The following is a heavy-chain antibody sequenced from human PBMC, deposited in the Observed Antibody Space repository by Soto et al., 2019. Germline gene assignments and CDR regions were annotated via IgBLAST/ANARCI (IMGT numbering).Heavy chain of an antibody. V-gene: IGHV3-15*07. CDR3: TTVTNTITIFGVVIPSGYYGMDV. J-gene: IGHJ6*02. CDR2: IKSKTDGGTT. Sequence: GGSLRLSCAASGFTFSNAWMNWVRQAPGKGLEWVGRIKSKTDGGTTDYAAPVKGRFTISRDDSKNTLYLQMNSLKTEDTAVYYCTTVTNTITIFGVVIPSGYYGMDVWGQGTTDTVSS. D-gene: IGHD3-3*01. CDR1: GFTFSNAW.